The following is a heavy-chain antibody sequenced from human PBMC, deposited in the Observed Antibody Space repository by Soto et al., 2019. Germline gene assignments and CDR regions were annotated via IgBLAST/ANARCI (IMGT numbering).Heavy chain of an antibody. CDR2: IYYSGST. Sequence: QLLLQESGPGLVKPSETLSLTCTVSGGSISSSSYYWGWIRQPPGKGLEWIGSIYYSGSTYYNPSLKSRVTISVDTSKNQFSLKLSSVTAADTAVYYCARLGAKYYYDSSGYHQPLDYWGQGTLVTVSS. J-gene: IGHJ4*02. V-gene: IGHV4-39*01. CDR3: ARLGAKYYYDSSGYHQPLDY. CDR1: GGSISSSSYY. D-gene: IGHD3-22*01.